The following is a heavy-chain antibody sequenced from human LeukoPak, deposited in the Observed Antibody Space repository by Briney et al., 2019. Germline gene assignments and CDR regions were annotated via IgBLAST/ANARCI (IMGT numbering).Heavy chain of an antibody. J-gene: IGHJ4*02. V-gene: IGHV3-23*01. CDR1: GFTFSTYA. Sequence: GGSLRLSCVASGFTFSTYAMNRVRQAPGKGLEWVAAISGSSTGTYYADSVRGRFTISRDNSKNSLYLQMNSLRAEDTAKYYCAKEGGSIVGGTIPFDHWGQGTLVTVSS. CDR3: AKEGGSIVGGTIPFDH. D-gene: IGHD1-26*01. CDR2: ISGSSTGT.